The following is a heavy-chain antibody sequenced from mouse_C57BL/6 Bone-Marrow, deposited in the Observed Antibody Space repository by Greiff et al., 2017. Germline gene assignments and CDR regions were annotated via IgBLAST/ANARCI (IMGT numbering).Heavy chain of an antibody. V-gene: IGHV1-63*01. Sequence: QVQLQQSGAELVRPGTSVKMSCKASGYTFTHYWIGWAKQRPGHGLEWIGDIYPGGGYTNYNEKFKGKATLTADKSSSTAYMQFSSLTSEDSAIYYGARCSYDYAMDYWGQGTSGTVPA. CDR3: ARCSYDYAMDY. CDR1: GYTFTHYW. D-gene: IGHD6-1*01. J-gene: IGHJ4*01. CDR2: IYPGGGYT.